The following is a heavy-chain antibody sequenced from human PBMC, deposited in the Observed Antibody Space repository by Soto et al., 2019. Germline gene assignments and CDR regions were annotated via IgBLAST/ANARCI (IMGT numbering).Heavy chain of an antibody. J-gene: IGHJ4*01. CDR3: ARGEQYSGRIFDY. V-gene: IGHV6-1*01. D-gene: IGHD1-26*01. CDR2: TYYRSKWYY. CDR1: GDSASSNSAG. Sequence: SQTLSLTCAITGDSASSNSAGWSWVRQSPSRGLEWLGRTYYRSKWYYEYAVSVRGRITINPDTSKNQYSLQLNSVTPEDTAVYFCARGEQYSGRIFDYWGQGTLVTGSS.